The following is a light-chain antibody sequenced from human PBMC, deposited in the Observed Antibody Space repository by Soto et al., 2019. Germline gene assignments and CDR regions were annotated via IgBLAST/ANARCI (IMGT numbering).Light chain of an antibody. CDR3: QKYNRATFT. V-gene: IGKV1-27*01. Sequence: DIQMTQSPSSLSASVGDRVTITCRASQGISNYLAWYQQKPGKVPQLLIFAASTLQSGVPPRFSGSGSETDFTHTISSLHPEDFETYFFQKYNRATFTFGPGTKVNF. J-gene: IGKJ3*01. CDR2: AAS. CDR1: QGISNY.